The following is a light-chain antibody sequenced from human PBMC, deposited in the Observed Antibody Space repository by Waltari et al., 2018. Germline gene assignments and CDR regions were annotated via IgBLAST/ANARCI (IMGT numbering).Light chain of an antibody. CDR3: QTWGTDIRV. CDR2: VNSDGSY. J-gene: IGLJ3*02. CDR1: SGPSTYA. V-gene: IGLV4-69*01. Sequence: QLVLTQSSSASASLGASVKLTCTLSSGPSTYAIAWHPQRSGQSPRYLMKVNSDGSYNKGDGIPDRFSGSSSGSERYLTISSLQSDYEADYHCQTWGTDIRVFGGGTKVTVL.